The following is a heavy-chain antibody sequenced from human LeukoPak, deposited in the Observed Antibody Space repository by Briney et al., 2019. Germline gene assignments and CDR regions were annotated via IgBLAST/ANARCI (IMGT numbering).Heavy chain of an antibody. CDR1: GGSIITSSYY. CDR3: ARVLLYDYVRGSYPQGPDY. CDR2: IYYSGST. J-gene: IGHJ4*02. Sequence: PSGTLSLTCTVSGGSIITSSYYWGWIRQPPGKGLEWIGSIYYSGSTDYNPSLKSRVTISVDTSKNQFSLKLTSVTAADTAVYYCARVLLYDYVRGSYPQGPDYWGQGTLVTVSS. V-gene: IGHV4-39*01. D-gene: IGHD3-16*02.